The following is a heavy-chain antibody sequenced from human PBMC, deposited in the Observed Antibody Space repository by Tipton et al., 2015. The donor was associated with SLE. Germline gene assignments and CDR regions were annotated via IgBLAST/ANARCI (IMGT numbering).Heavy chain of an antibody. J-gene: IGHJ4*02. CDR2: INHSGST. D-gene: IGHD1-26*01. Sequence: TLSLTCAVYGGSFSGYYWSWFRQPPGKGLEWIGEINHSGSTNYNPSLKSRVPISVDTSKNQFSLKLSSVTAADTAVYYRARHYGSRYFDYWGQGTLVTVSS. CDR3: ARHYGSRYFDY. V-gene: IGHV4-34*01. CDR1: GGSFSGYY.